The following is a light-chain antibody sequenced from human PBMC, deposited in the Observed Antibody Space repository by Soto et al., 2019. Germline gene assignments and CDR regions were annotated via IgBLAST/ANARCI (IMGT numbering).Light chain of an antibody. CDR1: SSDVGGYNY. Sequence: QSALTQPRSVSGSPGQSVTISCTGTSSDVGGYNYVSWYQQHPGKAPKLMISDVSKRPSGVPDPFSGSKSGNTASLTISGLQADDEADYYCCSYAGSYTHVFGTGTKLTVL. CDR2: DVS. J-gene: IGLJ1*01. CDR3: CSYAGSYTHV. V-gene: IGLV2-11*01.